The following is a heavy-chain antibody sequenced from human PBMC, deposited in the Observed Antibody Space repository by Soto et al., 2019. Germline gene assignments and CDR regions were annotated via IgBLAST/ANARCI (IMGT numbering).Heavy chain of an antibody. Sequence: SETLSLTCTVSGGSISSYYWSWIRQPPGKGLEWIGYIYYSGSTNYNPSLKSRVTISVDTSKNQFSLKLSSVTAADTAVYYCARVIPDQNPENYMDVWGKGTTVTVSS. D-gene: IGHD3-16*02. CDR3: ARVIPDQNPENYMDV. J-gene: IGHJ6*03. CDR1: GGSISSYY. CDR2: IYYSGST. V-gene: IGHV4-59*01.